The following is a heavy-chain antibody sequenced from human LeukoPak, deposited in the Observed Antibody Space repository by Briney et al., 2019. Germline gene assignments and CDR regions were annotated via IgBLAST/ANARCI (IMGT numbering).Heavy chain of an antibody. D-gene: IGHD6-13*01. CDR2: VSSNGAKT. Sequence: PGGSLRLSCAASGFTFSSYAITWVRQAPGKGLEWVSAVSSNGAKTYYADSVKGRFTISRDNSENTLSLQMNSLRVEDTAVYYCIAAPGPKWYFHYWGQGALVTVSS. CDR3: IAAPGPKWYFHY. CDR1: GFTFSSYA. J-gene: IGHJ4*02. V-gene: IGHV3-23*01.